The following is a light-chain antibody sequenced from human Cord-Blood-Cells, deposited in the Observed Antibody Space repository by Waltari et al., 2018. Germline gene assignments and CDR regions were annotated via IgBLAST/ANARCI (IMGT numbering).Light chain of an antibody. CDR1: SSDVGGYNY. V-gene: IGLV2-8*01. CDR2: EVS. CDR3: SSYAGSNNYV. Sequence: QSALTQPPSASGSPGQSVTISCTGTSSDVGGYNYVSWYQQHPGKAPKLMIYEVSRLPSGAPYRFSGSKSGNPASLTVSGLQAEDEADYYCSSYAGSNNYVFGTGTKVTVL. J-gene: IGLJ1*01.